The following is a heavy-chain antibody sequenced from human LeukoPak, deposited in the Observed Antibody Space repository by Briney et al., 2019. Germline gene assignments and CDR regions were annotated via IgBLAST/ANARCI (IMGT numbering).Heavy chain of an antibody. V-gene: IGHV4-34*01. CDR2: INHAGTA. CDR3: ARLNLEYLYSSGPNDY. Sequence: SETLSLTCALYGGSFTYYYWAWIRQTPGRGLEWIGEINHAGTADYNPSLKSRVTISVDTSKNQFSLRLNSVTPADTAVYYCARLNLEYLYSSGPNDYWGQGTLVTVSS. J-gene: IGHJ4*02. CDR1: GGSFTYYY. D-gene: IGHD3-10*01.